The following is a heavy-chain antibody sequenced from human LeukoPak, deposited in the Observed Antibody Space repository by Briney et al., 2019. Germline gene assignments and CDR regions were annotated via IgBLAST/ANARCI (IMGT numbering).Heavy chain of an antibody. D-gene: IGHD2-8*01. Sequence: GGSLRLSCAASGFTFSSYSMNWVRQAPGKGLEWVSAISGSGGSTYYADSVKGRFTISRDNSKNTLYLQMNSLRAEDTAVYYCAKFVTKTIDYWGQGTLVTVSS. J-gene: IGHJ4*02. CDR2: ISGSGGST. V-gene: IGHV3-23*01. CDR3: AKFVTKTIDY. CDR1: GFTFSSYS.